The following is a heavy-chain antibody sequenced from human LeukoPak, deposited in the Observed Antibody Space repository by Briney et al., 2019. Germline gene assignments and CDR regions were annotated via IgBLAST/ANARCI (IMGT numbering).Heavy chain of an antibody. Sequence: SETLSLTCTVSGGSVSSGSYYWSWIRQPPGKGLEWIGYIYYSGSTNYNPSLKSRVTISVDTSKNQFSLKLSSVTAADTAVYYCARASVDTAMAIDYWGQGTLVTVSS. CDR1: GGSVSSGSYY. CDR2: IYYSGST. J-gene: IGHJ4*02. V-gene: IGHV4-61*01. CDR3: ARASVDTAMAIDY. D-gene: IGHD5-18*01.